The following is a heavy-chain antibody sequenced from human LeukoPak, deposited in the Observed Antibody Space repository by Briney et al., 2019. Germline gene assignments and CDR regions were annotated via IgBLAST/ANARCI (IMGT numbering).Heavy chain of an antibody. J-gene: IGHJ4*02. D-gene: IGHD2-15*01. Sequence: GGSLRLSCAASGFTFSSYAMSWVRQAPGKGLEWVANIKQDGSEKYYVDSVKGRFTISRDNAKNSLYLQMNSLRAEDTAVYYCASVVVVAAKGVLGFDYWGQGTLVTVSS. V-gene: IGHV3-7*03. CDR3: ASVVVVAAKGVLGFDY. CDR1: GFTFSSYA. CDR2: IKQDGSEK.